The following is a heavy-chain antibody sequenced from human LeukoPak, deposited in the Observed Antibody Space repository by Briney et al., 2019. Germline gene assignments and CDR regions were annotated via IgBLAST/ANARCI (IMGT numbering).Heavy chain of an antibody. D-gene: IGHD3-3*01. Sequence: PGGSLRLSCAASGFTFDDYAMHWVRQAPGKGLEWVSGISWNSGSIGYADSVKGRFTISRDNSKNTLYLQMNSLRAEDTAVYYCARAYYDFWSGYYNLGYWGQGTLVTVSS. CDR2: ISWNSGSI. J-gene: IGHJ4*02. CDR1: GFTFDDYA. CDR3: ARAYYDFWSGYYNLGY. V-gene: IGHV3-9*01.